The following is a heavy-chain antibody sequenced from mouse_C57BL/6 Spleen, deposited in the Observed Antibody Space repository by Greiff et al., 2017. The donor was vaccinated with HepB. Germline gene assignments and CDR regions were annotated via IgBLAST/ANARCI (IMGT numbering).Heavy chain of an antibody. Sequence: EVQLQQSGPVLVKPGASVKMSCKASGYTFTDYYMNWVKQSHGKRLEWIGVINPYNGGTSYNQKFKGKVTLTVDKSSNTVYMELNSRTSEDTAVYYCARDQTLLDYWGQGTTLTVSS. CDR3: ARDQTLLDY. J-gene: IGHJ2*01. CDR2: INPYNGGT. V-gene: IGHV1-19*01. CDR1: GYTFTDYY. D-gene: IGHD3-2*01.